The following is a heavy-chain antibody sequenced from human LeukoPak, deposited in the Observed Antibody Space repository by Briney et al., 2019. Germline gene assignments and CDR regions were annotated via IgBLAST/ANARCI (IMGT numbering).Heavy chain of an antibody. Sequence: GGSLRLSCAASGFPFSSYAMSGVRQAPGKGLEWGSAISVSGGSTYHADSVKGRFTISRDNSKNTLYLQMNSPRAEDTAVYYCARSGGGAFDIWGQGTMVTVSS. CDR2: ISVSGGST. D-gene: IGHD2-15*01. CDR1: GFPFSSYA. J-gene: IGHJ3*02. V-gene: IGHV3-23*01. CDR3: ARSGGGAFDI.